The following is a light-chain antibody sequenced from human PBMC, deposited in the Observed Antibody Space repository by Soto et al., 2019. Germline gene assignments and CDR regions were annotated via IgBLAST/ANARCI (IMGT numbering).Light chain of an antibody. CDR3: QQYGRTSRT. CDR1: QSVSTNF. Sequence: EIVLTQSPGTLSLSPGEGATLSCRASQSVSTNFFAWYQQKPGQAPRLLIYGASTRATGIPDRFSGSGSGTDLTLTISRLEPVDFAVYYCQQYGRTSRTFGQGTKV. J-gene: IGKJ1*01. CDR2: GAS. V-gene: IGKV3-20*01.